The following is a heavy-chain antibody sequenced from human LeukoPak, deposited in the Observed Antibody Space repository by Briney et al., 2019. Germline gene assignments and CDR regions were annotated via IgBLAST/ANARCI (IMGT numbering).Heavy chain of an antibody. D-gene: IGHD3-10*01. J-gene: IGHJ6*02. CDR2: IYSGGST. Sequence: GGSLRLSCAASGFTVSSNYMSWVRQAPGKGLDWVSVIYSGGSTYYADSVKGRFTISRDNSKNTLYLQMNSLRAEDTAVYYCARDRYYYGSGSPQGVWGQGTTVTVS. CDR3: ARDRYYYGSGSPQGV. V-gene: IGHV3-66*01. CDR1: GFTVSSNY.